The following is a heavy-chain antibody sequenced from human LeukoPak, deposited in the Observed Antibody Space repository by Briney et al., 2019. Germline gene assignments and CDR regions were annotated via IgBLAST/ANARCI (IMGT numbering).Heavy chain of an antibody. J-gene: IGHJ4*02. CDR1: GFIFENYG. V-gene: IGHV3-30*18. CDR2: ISYDGSTK. D-gene: IGHD6-6*01. CDR3: AKGADRVYFDY. Sequence: GGSLRLSCAASGFIFENYGMHWVRQAPGQGLQWVAVISYDGSTKYYGDSVKGRFTISRDNSKNTLYLQMNSLRAEDTAVYYCAKGADRVYFDYWGQGTPVTVSS.